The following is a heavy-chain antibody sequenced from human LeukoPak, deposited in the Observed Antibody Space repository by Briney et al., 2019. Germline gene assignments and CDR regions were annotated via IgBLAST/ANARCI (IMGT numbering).Heavy chain of an antibody. CDR3: ARVGSSGWFSNDY. V-gene: IGHV4-61*08. CDR2: IYYSGST. D-gene: IGHD6-19*01. CDR1: GGSISSGGYY. J-gene: IGHJ4*02. Sequence: PSQTLSLTCTVSGGSISSGGYYWSWIRQPPGKGLEWIGYIYYSGSTNYNPSPKSRVTISVDTSKNQFSLKLSSVTAADTAVYYCARVGSSGWFSNDYWGQGTLVTVSS.